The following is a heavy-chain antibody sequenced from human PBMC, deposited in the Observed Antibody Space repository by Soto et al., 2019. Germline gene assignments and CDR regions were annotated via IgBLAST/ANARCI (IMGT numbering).Heavy chain of an antibody. Sequence: SETLSLTCTVSGGSMSNYYWTWIRQPAGKGLEWIGRIYTSGTTSYNPSLKSRLTMLIDTSKNQFSLRLSSVTAADTALYYCARQRTYSSSWYDYWGQGTLVTVSS. J-gene: IGHJ4*02. V-gene: IGHV4-4*07. CDR2: IYTSGTT. CDR1: GGSMSNYY. CDR3: ARQRTYSSSWYDY. D-gene: IGHD6-13*01.